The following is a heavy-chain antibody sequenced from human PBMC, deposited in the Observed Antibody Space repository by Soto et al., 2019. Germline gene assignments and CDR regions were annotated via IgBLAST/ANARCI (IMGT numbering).Heavy chain of an antibody. J-gene: IGHJ6*02. D-gene: IGHD3-3*01. Sequence: GGSLRLSCAASGFTFSSYAMHWVRQAPGKGLEWVAVISYDGSNKYYADSVKGRFTISRDNSKNTLYLQMNSLRAEDTAVYYCARDRFLEWLLPSSRYYYYGMDVWGQGTTVTVSS. CDR3: ARDRFLEWLLPSSRYYYYGMDV. CDR1: GFTFSSYA. V-gene: IGHV3-30-3*01. CDR2: ISYDGSNK.